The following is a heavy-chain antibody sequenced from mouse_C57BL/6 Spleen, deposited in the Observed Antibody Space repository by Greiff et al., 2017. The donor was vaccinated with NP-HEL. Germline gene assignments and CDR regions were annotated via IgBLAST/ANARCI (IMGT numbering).Heavy chain of an antibody. Sequence: VQLQQPGAELVMPGASVKLSCKASGYTFTSYWMHWVKQRPGQGLEWIGEIDPSDSYTNYNQKFKGKSTLTVDKSSSTAYMQLSSLTSEDSAVYYCARRTLTLHWYFDVWGTGTTVTVSS. CDR2: IDPSDSYT. CDR3: ARRTLTLHWYFDV. CDR1: GYTFTSYW. V-gene: IGHV1-69*01. D-gene: IGHD4-1*01. J-gene: IGHJ1*03.